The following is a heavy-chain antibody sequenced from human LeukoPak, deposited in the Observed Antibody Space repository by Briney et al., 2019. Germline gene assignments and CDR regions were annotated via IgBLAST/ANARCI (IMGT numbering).Heavy chain of an antibody. CDR3: ARGGMTTVVRADAFDI. V-gene: IGHV1-69*13. Sequence: ASVKVSCKASGGTFSSYAISWVRQAPGQGLEWMGGIIPIFGTANYAQKFQGRVTITADESTSTAYMELSSLRSEDTAVYYCARGGMTTVVRADAFDIWGQGTMVTVSS. J-gene: IGHJ3*02. CDR2: IIPIFGTA. D-gene: IGHD4-23*01. CDR1: GGTFSSYA.